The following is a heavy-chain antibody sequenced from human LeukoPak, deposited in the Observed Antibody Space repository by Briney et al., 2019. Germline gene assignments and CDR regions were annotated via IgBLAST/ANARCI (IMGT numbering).Heavy chain of an antibody. CDR1: GFMINRDW. V-gene: IGHV3-7*01. J-gene: IGHJ4*02. Sequence: GGSLRLSCAASGFMINRDWMSWVRQAPGMGLDWVASIKGDGSMIHYADSVRGRFTISRDIAENSLYLQMTSLRVEDTGVYFCARLSSWVTIFADWGQGALVTVSS. CDR3: ARLSSWVTIFAD. D-gene: IGHD5-18*01. CDR2: IKGDGSMI.